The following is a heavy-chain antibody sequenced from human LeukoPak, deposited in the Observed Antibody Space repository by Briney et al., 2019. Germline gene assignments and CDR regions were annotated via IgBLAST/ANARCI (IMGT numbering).Heavy chain of an antibody. CDR3: ARTYCGGDCYLNDAFDI. CDR2: INPTTGGT. Sequence: ASVKVSCKASGYTFSGFYMHWVRQAPGQGLEWMGWINPTTGGTNYAQKFQGRVTMTRDTSISTAYMEMSSLISDDTAVYYCARTYCGGDCYLNDAFDIWGRGTLVTVSS. J-gene: IGHJ3*02. CDR1: GYTFSGFY. D-gene: IGHD2-21*01. V-gene: IGHV1-2*02.